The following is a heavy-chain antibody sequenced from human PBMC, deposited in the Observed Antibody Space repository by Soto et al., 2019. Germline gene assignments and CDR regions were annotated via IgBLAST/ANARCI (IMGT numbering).Heavy chain of an antibody. CDR2: INHSGST. J-gene: IGHJ6*02. CDR1: GGSFSGYY. CDR3: ARGYSYGFYYYYGMDV. D-gene: IGHD5-18*01. V-gene: IGHV4-34*01. Sequence: SETLSLTCAVYGGSFSGYYWSWIRQPPGKGLEWIGEINHSGSTNYNPSLKSRVTIPVDTSKNQFSLKLSSVTAADTAVYYCARGYSYGFYYYYGMDVWGQGTTVTVSS.